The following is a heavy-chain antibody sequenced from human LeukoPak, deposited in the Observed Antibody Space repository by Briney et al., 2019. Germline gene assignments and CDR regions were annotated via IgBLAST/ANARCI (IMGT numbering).Heavy chain of an antibody. Sequence: GGSLTLSCAAFGFTVSSNYMSWVRQAPGKGLEWVSVIYSGGSTYYADSVKGRFTISRDNSKNTLYLQMNSLRAEDTAVYYCARGYSNWGYYYYYGMDVWGQGTTVTVSS. J-gene: IGHJ6*02. CDR1: GFTVSSNY. CDR3: ARGYSNWGYYYYYGMDV. V-gene: IGHV3-66*01. CDR2: IYSGGST. D-gene: IGHD6-13*01.